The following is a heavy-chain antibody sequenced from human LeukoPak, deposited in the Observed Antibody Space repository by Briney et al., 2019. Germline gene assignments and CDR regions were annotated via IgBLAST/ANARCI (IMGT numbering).Heavy chain of an antibody. J-gene: IGHJ4*02. CDR1: GFTFSSYW. CDR3: ARGVQWLLYYFDY. V-gene: IGHV3-7*01. D-gene: IGHD3-22*01. CDR2: IKQDGSEK. Sequence: GGSLRLSCAASGFTFSSYWMGWVRQAPGKGLEWVANIKQDGSEKYYVDSVKGRFTISRDNAKNSLYLQMNSLRAEDTAVYYCARGVQWLLYYFDYWGQGTLVTVSS.